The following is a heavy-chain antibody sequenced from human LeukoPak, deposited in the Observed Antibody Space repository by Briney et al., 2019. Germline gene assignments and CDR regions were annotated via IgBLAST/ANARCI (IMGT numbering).Heavy chain of an antibody. CDR2: IIPIFGTA. CDR1: GGTFSSYA. J-gene: IGHJ4*02. V-gene: IGHV1-69*05. Sequence: ASVKVSCKASGGTFSSYAISWVRQAPGQGLEWMGGIIPIFGTANYAQKFQGRVTITTDESTSTAYMELSSLRSEDTAVYYCARDRMGAGLKFDYWGQGTLVTVSS. CDR3: ARDRMGAGLKFDY. D-gene: IGHD1-26*01.